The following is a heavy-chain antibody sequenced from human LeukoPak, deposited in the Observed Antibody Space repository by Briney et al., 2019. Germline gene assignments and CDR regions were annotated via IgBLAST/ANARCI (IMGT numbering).Heavy chain of an antibody. D-gene: IGHD3-22*01. J-gene: IGHJ4*02. CDR1: DGSFSGYY. CDR2: IHQSGNT. V-gene: IGHV4-34*01. CDR3: ASSSRRRTYYYDSSLNY. Sequence: SETLSLTCAAYDGSFSGYYWNWIRQPPGKGLEWIGEIHQSGNTNYNPSLKSRLTISVDTSKNQFSLRLNSVTAADTAVYYCASSSRRRTYYYDSSLNYWGQGTLVTVSS.